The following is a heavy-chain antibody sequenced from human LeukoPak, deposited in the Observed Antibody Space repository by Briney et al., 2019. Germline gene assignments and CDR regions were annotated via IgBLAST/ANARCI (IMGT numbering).Heavy chain of an antibody. CDR1: GFTFSSYS. V-gene: IGHV3-48*04. CDR2: ISSSSSTI. CDR3: ARSLIDSSGYYLSLDY. Sequence: GGSLRLSCAASGFTFSSYSMNWVRQAPGKGLEWVSYISSSSSTIYYADSVKGRFTISRDNAKNSLYLQMNSLRAEDTAVYYCARSLIDSSGYYLSLDYWGQGTLVTVSS. J-gene: IGHJ4*02. D-gene: IGHD3-22*01.